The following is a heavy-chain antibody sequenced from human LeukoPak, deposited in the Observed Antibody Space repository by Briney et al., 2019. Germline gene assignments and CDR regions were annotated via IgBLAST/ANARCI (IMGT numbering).Heavy chain of an antibody. Sequence: VGSLRLSCAASGFTFSSYAMSWVRQAPGKGLEWVSAISGSGGRTYYADSVKGRFTISRDNSKNTLYLQMNSLRAEDTAVYYCAKDQGYSGYDPLDYWGQGTLVTVSS. CDR1: GFTFSSYA. J-gene: IGHJ4*02. CDR3: AKDQGYSGYDPLDY. D-gene: IGHD5-12*01. V-gene: IGHV3-23*01. CDR2: ISGSGGRT.